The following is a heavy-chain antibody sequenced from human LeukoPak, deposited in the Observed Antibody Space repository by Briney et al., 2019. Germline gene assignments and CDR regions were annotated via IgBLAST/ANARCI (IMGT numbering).Heavy chain of an antibody. V-gene: IGHV4-4*02. CDR3: ALARDYRSGP. CDR1: GDSISSGDW. Sequence: SGTLSLTCAVSGDSISSGDWWSWWVRQPSGKGLEWIGEIHHGGSTNYHPSLKSRVTMSVDKPKNQFSLQLNSVTAADTAVYYCALARDYRSGPWGQGTLVTVSS. J-gene: IGHJ5*02. CDR2: IHHGGST. D-gene: IGHD4/OR15-4a*01.